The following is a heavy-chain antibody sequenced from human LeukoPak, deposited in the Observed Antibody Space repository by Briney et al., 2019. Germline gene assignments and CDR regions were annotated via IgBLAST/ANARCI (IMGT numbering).Heavy chain of an antibody. J-gene: IGHJ6*02. Sequence: GGSLRLSCAASGFTFSSYWMTWVRQAPGKGLEWVANIRQVGSERYYVDSVKGRFTISRDNAKNSLYLQMDSLRAEDTAVYYCARAMDVWGQGTTVTVSS. V-gene: IGHV3-7*01. CDR2: IRQVGSER. CDR3: ARAMDV. CDR1: GFTFSSYW.